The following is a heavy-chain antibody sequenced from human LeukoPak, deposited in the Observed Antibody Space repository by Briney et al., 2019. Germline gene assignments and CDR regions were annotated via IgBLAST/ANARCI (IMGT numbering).Heavy chain of an antibody. J-gene: IGHJ4*02. Sequence: GGSLRLSCAASGFTFDDYAMHWVRQAPGKGLEWVSLISWDGGSTYYADSVKGRFTISRDNSKNSLYLQMNSLRAEDTALYYCARRTSCGGDCFLLDYWGQGTLVTVSS. CDR1: GFTFDDYA. D-gene: IGHD2-21*02. CDR2: ISWDGGST. CDR3: ARRTSCGGDCFLLDY. V-gene: IGHV3-43D*03.